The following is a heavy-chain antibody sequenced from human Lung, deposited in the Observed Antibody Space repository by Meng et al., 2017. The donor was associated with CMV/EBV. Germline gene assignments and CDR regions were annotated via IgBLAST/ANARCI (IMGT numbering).Heavy chain of an antibody. CDR2: IYSGGNT. V-gene: IGHV3-53*01. Sequence: GESXKISCAVSGFIVSTKYMSWVRQAPGKGLEWVSTIYSGGNTYSADSVKGRFTISRNNSKNILYLLIKGLTAEDTAVYYCATEPGYSSAWDNWGQGTLVTVSS. CDR3: ATEPGYSSAWDN. D-gene: IGHD2-15*01. CDR1: GFIVSTKY. J-gene: IGHJ4*02.